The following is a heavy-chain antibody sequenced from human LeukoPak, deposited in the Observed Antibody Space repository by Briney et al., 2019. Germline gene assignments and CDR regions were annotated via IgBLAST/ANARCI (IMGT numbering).Heavy chain of an antibody. Sequence: NPSETLSLTCTVSGGSINDHYWSWIRQPPGKRLEWIGYIYYSGTTSYNPSLKGRVTISIDTSNNHFSLKVRSVTAGDTAMYYCARGWPDYYSMDIWGPGTTVTVSS. J-gene: IGHJ6*02. CDR3: ARGWPDYYSMDI. V-gene: IGHV4-59*11. CDR2: IYYSGTT. CDR1: GGSINDHY. D-gene: IGHD2-15*01.